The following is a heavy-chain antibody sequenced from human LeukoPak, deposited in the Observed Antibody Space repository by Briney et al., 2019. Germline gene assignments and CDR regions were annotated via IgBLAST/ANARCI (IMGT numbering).Heavy chain of an antibody. V-gene: IGHV1-69*05. CDR1: GGTFSSYA. CDR3: ATHYDFWSGSTHYYYYMDV. J-gene: IGHJ6*03. Sequence: ASVKVSCKAPGGTFSSYAISWVRQAPGQGLEWMGGIIPIFGTANYAQKFQGRVTITTDESTSTAYMELSSLRSEDTAVYYCATHYDFWSGSTHYYYYMDVWGKGTTVTVSS. CDR2: IIPIFGTA. D-gene: IGHD3-3*01.